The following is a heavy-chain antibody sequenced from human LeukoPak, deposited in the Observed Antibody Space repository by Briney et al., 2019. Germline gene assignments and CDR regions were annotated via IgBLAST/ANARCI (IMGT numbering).Heavy chain of an antibody. CDR3: ARSSSSSSSKSWFDP. J-gene: IGHJ5*02. D-gene: IGHD6-6*01. CDR2: ISAYNGNT. V-gene: IGHV1-18*01. CDR1: GYTFTSYG. Sequence: GASVKVSSKASGYTFTSYGISWVRQAPGQGLEWMGWISAYNGNTNYAQKRQGRVTMTTDTSTSTAYMELRSLRSDDTAVYYCARSSSSSSSKSWFDPWGQGTLVTVSS.